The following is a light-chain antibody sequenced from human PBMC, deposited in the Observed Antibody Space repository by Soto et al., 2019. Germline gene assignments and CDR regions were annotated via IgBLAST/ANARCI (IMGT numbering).Light chain of an antibody. V-gene: IGKV3-15*01. CDR3: QQYDDWPPT. J-gene: IGKJ1*01. CDR2: GAS. Sequence: EIVLTQSPATLSVSPGERATLSCWVSQSIRSNLGWYQQKPGQAPRLLIYGASTRAPGIPARFSGSGSGTEFTLTISSLQSEDFAVYYCQQYDDWPPTFGQGTKVEIK. CDR1: QSIRSN.